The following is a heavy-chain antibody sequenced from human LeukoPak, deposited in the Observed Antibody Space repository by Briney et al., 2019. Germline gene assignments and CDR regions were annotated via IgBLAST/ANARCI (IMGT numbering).Heavy chain of an antibody. V-gene: IGHV3-23*01. CDR2: ISGSGGST. CDR1: GFTFSSYA. CDR3: AKSYSGSYPRYFDY. D-gene: IGHD1-26*01. Sequence: GGSLRLSCAAPGFTFSSYAMSWVRQAPGKGLEWVSAISGSGGSTYYADSVKGRFIISRDNSKNTLYLQMNSLRAEDTAVYYCAKSYSGSYPRYFDYWGQGTLVTVSS. J-gene: IGHJ4*02.